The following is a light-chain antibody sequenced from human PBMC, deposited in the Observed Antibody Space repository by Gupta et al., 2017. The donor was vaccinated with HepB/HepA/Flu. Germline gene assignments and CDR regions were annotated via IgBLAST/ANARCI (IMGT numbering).Light chain of an antibody. Sequence: SSELTQDPAVSVALGQTVRITCHGDSLRSYYESWYQQKPGQAPVLVIYGKNNRPSGIPDRFAGSSSGNTASLTITGAQAEDEADYYCNSRDSSGNHLRVFGGGTKLTVL. V-gene: IGLV3-19*01. CDR2: GKN. J-gene: IGLJ2*01. CDR1: SLRSYY. CDR3: NSRDSSGNHLRV.